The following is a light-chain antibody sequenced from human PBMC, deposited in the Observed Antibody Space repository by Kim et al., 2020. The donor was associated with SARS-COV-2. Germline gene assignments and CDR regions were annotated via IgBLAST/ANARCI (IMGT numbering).Light chain of an antibody. Sequence: DIQMTQSPSTLSASVGDRVTITCRASQSISSWLAWYQQKPGRAPKLLIYDASSLESGVPSRFSGSGSGTEFTLTISSLQPDDFATYYCQQYNSPIGGCTFGPGTKVDIK. CDR1: QSISSW. J-gene: IGKJ3*01. CDR3: QQYNSPIGGCT. CDR2: DAS. V-gene: IGKV1-5*01.